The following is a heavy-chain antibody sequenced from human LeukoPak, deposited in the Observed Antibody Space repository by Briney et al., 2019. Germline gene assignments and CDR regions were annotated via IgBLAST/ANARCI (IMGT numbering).Heavy chain of an antibody. Sequence: SETLSLTCTVSGGSISSYYWSWIRQPPGKGLEWIGYIHYSGSTNYNPSLKSRVTILVDTSKNQFSLKLSSVTAADTAVYFCARDWGVGGRPGYMDVWGKGTTVTVSS. CDR3: ARDWGVGGRPGYMDV. J-gene: IGHJ6*03. CDR2: IHYSGST. CDR1: GGSISSYY. V-gene: IGHV4-59*01. D-gene: IGHD6-6*01.